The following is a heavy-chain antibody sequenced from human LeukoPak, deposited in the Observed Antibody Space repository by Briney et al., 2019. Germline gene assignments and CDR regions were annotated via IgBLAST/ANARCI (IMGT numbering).Heavy chain of an antibody. D-gene: IGHD4-11*01. Sequence: GGSLRLSCAASGFTFDDYAMHWVRQAPGKGLEWVSGISWNNDSIGYADSVKGRFTISRDNAKNSPYLQMNSLRAEDTALYYCAKGSFTVTYTSFDYWGQGTLVTVSS. V-gene: IGHV3-9*01. CDR3: AKGSFTVTYTSFDY. CDR1: GFTFDDYA. CDR2: ISWNNDSI. J-gene: IGHJ4*02.